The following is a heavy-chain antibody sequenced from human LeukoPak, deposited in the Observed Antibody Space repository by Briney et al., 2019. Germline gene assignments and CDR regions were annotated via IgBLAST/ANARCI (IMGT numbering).Heavy chain of an antibody. CDR1: GDSTGSYY. Sequence: PSETLSLTCTVSGDSTGSYYWSWIRQPPGRGLEWIGYIYYSGSTNYSPSLKSRVTISGDTSKKQFSLKLSSVTAADTAVYYCARGAYYDFWSGYFFDYWGQGTLVTVSS. J-gene: IGHJ4*02. D-gene: IGHD3-3*01. V-gene: IGHV4-59*01. CDR3: ARGAYYDFWSGYFFDY. CDR2: IYYSGST.